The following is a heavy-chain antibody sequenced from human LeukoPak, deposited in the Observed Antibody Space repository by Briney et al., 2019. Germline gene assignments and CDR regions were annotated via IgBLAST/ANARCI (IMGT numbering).Heavy chain of an antibody. CDR1: GFTFSTYW. Sequence: GGSLRLSCAASGFTFSTYWMHWVRQDPGKGLVWVSRISSDASITSYADPVKGRFTISRDNAKNTLYLQMNSLRAEDTALYYCARVRRSYDAFDIWGQGTMVTVSS. D-gene: IGHD5-24*01. CDR2: ISSDASIT. CDR3: ARVRRSYDAFDI. J-gene: IGHJ3*02. V-gene: IGHV3-74*01.